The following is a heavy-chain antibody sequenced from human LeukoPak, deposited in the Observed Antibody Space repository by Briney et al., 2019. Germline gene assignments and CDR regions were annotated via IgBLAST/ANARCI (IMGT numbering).Heavy chain of an antibody. CDR2: ISGSGVST. CDR3: ARVWFGELGPSDY. D-gene: IGHD3-10*01. J-gene: IGHJ4*02. CDR1: GFTFSSYA. Sequence: PGGSLRLSCAASGFTFSSYAMSWVRQAPGKGLEWVSAISGSGVSTYYADSVKGRFTISRDNSKNTLYLQMNSLRAEDTAVYYCARVWFGELGPSDYWGQGTLVTVSS. V-gene: IGHV3-23*01.